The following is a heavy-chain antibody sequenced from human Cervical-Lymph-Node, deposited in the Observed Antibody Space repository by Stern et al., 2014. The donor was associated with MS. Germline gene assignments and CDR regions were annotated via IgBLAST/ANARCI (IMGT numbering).Heavy chain of an antibody. D-gene: IGHD3-22*01. V-gene: IGHV4-61*01. J-gene: IGHJ4*02. CDR2: IYYSGST. CDR1: GGSVSSGSYY. CDR3: VSYMDSSGYLAYFDH. Sequence: QVQLQESGPGLVKPSETLSLSCTVSGGSVSSGSYYWNWIRQPPGKGLEYIGYIYYSGSTNYNPSLKNRVTILLDSSKNEFSLKMTSVTAADTAVYYCVSYMDSSGYLAYFDHWGQGALVTVSS.